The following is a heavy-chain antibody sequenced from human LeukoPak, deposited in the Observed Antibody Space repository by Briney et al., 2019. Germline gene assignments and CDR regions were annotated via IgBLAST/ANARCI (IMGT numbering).Heavy chain of an antibody. CDR2: IKGDGSAR. J-gene: IGHJ4*02. CDR1: GLAFSSYW. D-gene: IGHD6-19*01. Sequence: GGSLRLYCAASGLAFSSYWMRWLRQAPGKGLEWVATIKGDGSARYYVDSVKGRFTISRDNAKNSLYLQMSSLRAEDTAVYYCARSRGAGPAAYFDYWGQGTLITVSS. CDR3: ARSRGAGPAAYFDY. V-gene: IGHV3-7*05.